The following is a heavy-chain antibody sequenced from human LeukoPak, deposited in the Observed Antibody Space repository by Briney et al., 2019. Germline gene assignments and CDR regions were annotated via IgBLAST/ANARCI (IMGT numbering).Heavy chain of an antibody. CDR1: GFTFSSYA. Sequence: SGGSLRLSCAASGFTFSSYAMSWVRQAPGKGLEWVSGISGSGDNTYYADSVKGRFTISRDNSKNTLYVQVNSLGTEDTAVYYCARGLYPDYYVSSGSSPPEHWGQGTLVTVSS. CDR3: ARGLYPDYYVSSGSSPPEH. J-gene: IGHJ1*01. CDR2: ISGSGDNT. V-gene: IGHV3-23*01. D-gene: IGHD3-22*01.